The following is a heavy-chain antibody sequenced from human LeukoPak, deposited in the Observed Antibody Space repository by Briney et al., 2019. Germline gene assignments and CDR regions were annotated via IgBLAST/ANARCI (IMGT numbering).Heavy chain of an antibody. V-gene: IGHV3-49*04. CDR3: TRDIVSISQPYYFDY. J-gene: IGHJ4*02. CDR2: IRSQAYSGTT. CDR1: GFTFGYHA. D-gene: IGHD2-2*01. Sequence: GGSLRLSCTASGFTFGYHAINWVRQAPGRGLEWVGFIRSQAYSGTTEYATSVKDRFTISRDDSKSIAYLQMNSLKTEDTAVYYCTRDIVSISQPYYFDYWGQGTLVTVSS.